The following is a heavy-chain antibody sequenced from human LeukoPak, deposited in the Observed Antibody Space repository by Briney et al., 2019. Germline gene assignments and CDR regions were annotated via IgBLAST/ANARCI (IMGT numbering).Heavy chain of an antibody. CDR1: GFPLGNAW. Sequence: PGGSLRLSCTVSGFPLGNAWMFWVRQAPGKRLEWVSYISSSGSTIYYADSVKGRFTISRDNAKNSLYLQMNSLRAEDTAVYYCARDLGGVDTATYWGQGTLVTVSS. CDR3: ARDLGGVDTATY. J-gene: IGHJ4*02. CDR2: ISSSGSTI. D-gene: IGHD5-18*01. V-gene: IGHV3-11*01.